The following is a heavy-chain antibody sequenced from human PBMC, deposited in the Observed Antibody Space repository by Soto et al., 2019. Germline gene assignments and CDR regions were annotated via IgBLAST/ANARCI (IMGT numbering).Heavy chain of an antibody. CDR3: GRGRSGQIVVFY. V-gene: IGHV1-2*02. CDR1: GYSFTGHY. Sequence: GASVKVSCKASGYSFTGHYIHWVRQAPEQGPEWMGEIGPESGATRYAQKFQGRVTMTMETSITTVYMELNNLRPDDTAIYYCGRGRSGQIVVFYWGQGTTVTVYS. J-gene: IGHJ4*02. D-gene: IGHD1-26*01. CDR2: IGPESGAT.